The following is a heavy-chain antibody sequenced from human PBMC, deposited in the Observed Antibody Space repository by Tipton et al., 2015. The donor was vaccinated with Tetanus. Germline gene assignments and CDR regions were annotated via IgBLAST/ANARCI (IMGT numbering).Heavy chain of an antibody. CDR3: ARGWGSSWYYVDY. V-gene: IGHV4-61*02. D-gene: IGHD6-13*01. CDR1: GGSLRSGDHY. Sequence: TLSLTCSVSGGSLRSGDHYWSWIRQPAGKGLEWIGRIYTSGSTNYNPSHTSRVTMSVDTSKRQFSLKLNSVTAADTAVYYCARGWGSSWYYVDYWGQGILVTVSS. CDR2: IYTSGST. J-gene: IGHJ4*02.